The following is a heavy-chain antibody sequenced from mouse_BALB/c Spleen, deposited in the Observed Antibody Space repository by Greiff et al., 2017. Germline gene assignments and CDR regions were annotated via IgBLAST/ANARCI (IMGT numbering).Heavy chain of an antibody. V-gene: IGHV5-6-3*01. CDR3: ARDRICFDY. CDR1: GFTFSSYG. CDR2: INSNGGST. Sequence: EVQGVESGGGLVQPGGSLKLSCAASGFTFSSYGMSWVRQTPDKRLELVATINSNGGSTYYPDSVKGRFTISRDNAKNTLYLQMSSLKCEDTAMYYCARDRICFDYWGQGTTLTVSS. J-gene: IGHJ2*01.